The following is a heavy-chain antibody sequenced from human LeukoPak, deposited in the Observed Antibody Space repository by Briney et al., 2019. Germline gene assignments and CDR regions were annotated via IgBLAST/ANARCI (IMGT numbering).Heavy chain of an antibody. D-gene: IGHD1-26*01. J-gene: IGHJ6*03. CDR1: GFTFSTYS. V-gene: IGHV3-48*01. Sequence: GGSLLLSCAASGFTFSTYSLNWVRQPPGKGLEWFSYISSSTSTISYAHSEKGRLTITSDNDTNSLYLKMNSLRADDTAVYYCARAVGYYYYMDVWGKGTMVTVSS. CDR2: ISSSTSTI. CDR3: ARAVGYYYYMDV.